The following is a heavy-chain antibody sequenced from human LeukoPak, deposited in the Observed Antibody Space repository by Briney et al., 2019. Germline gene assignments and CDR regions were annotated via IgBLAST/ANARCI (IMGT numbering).Heavy chain of an antibody. Sequence: GGSLRLSCAASGFTFSSYAMSWVRQAPGRGLEWVSYIDSSSSTIYSADSVRGRFTISRDNAENSLYLQMSSLRDEDTAVYYCARPREQWLNYFDYWGQGTLVTVSS. J-gene: IGHJ4*02. CDR3: ARPREQWLNYFDY. CDR2: IDSSSSTI. CDR1: GFTFSSYA. D-gene: IGHD6-19*01. V-gene: IGHV3-48*02.